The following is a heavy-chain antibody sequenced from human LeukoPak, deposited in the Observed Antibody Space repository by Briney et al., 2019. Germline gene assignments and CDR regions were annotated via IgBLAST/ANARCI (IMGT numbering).Heavy chain of an antibody. CDR2: IYPGDSDT. V-gene: IGHV5-51*01. Sequence: GESLKISCKGSGYSFTSYWIGWVRQMPGKGLEWMGIIYPGDSDTRYSPSFQGQVTISADKPISTAYLQWSSLKASDTAMYYCASIFIGDGYNLTYWYFDLWGRGTLVTVSS. CDR3: ASIFIGDGYNLTYWYFDL. CDR1: GYSFTSYW. D-gene: IGHD5-24*01. J-gene: IGHJ2*01.